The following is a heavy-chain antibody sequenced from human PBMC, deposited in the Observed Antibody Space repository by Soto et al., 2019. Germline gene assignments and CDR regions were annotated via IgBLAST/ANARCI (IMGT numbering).Heavy chain of an antibody. Sequence: EVQLVESGGGLVQPGGSLRLSCAASGFTFSTYWMHWVRQAPGKGLVWVSRINSDGSSTSYADSVKGRFTISRDNAKITLYLQMNSLRAEDMAVYYCSTLVVPAAPLSYWGQGTLVTVSS. CDR3: STLVVPAAPLSY. D-gene: IGHD2-2*01. CDR1: GFTFSTYW. V-gene: IGHV3-74*01. J-gene: IGHJ4*02. CDR2: INSDGSST.